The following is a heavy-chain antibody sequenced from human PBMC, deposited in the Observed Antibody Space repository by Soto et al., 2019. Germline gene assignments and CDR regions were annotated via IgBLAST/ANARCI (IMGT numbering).Heavy chain of an antibody. CDR3: ARHPIYGDYVWVWYFDL. J-gene: IGHJ2*01. Sequence: SETLSLTCTVSGGSISSYYWSWTRQPPGKGLEWIGYIYYSGSTNYNPSLKSRVTISVDTSKNQFSLKLSSVTAADTAVYYCARHPIYGDYVWVWYFDLWGRGTLVTVSS. CDR2: IYYSGST. D-gene: IGHD4-17*01. CDR1: GGSISSYY. V-gene: IGHV4-59*08.